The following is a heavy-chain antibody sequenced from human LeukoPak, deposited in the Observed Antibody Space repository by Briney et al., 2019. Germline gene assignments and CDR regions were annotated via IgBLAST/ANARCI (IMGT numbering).Heavy chain of an antibody. CDR1: GYTLTELS. V-gene: IGHV1-24*01. D-gene: IGHD2-2*01. Sequence: ASVKVSCKVSGYTLTELSMHWVRQAPGKGLEWMGGFDPEDGETIYAQKFQGRVTMTEDTSTDTAYMELSSLRSEDTAVYYCARASCSSTSCEADYWGQGTLVTASS. CDR3: ARASCSSTSCEADY. CDR2: FDPEDGET. J-gene: IGHJ4*02.